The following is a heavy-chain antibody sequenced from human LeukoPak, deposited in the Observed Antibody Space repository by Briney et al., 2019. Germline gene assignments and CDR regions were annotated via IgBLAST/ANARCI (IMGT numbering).Heavy chain of an antibody. Sequence: ASETVSCKVSGYTLTELSMHWVRQAPGKGLEWMGGFDPEDGETIYAQKFQGRVTMTEDTSTDTAYMELSSLRSEDTAVYYCASPSLDIVVVPASVAGDDYGMDVWGQGTTVTVSS. CDR2: FDPEDGET. CDR1: GYTLTELS. J-gene: IGHJ6*02. D-gene: IGHD2-2*03. CDR3: ASPSLDIVVVPASVAGDDYGMDV. V-gene: IGHV1-24*01.